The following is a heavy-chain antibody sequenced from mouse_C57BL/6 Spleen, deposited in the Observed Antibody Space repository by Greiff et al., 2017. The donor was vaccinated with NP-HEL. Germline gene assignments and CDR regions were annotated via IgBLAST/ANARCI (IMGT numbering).Heavy chain of an antibody. D-gene: IGHD2-5*01. CDR2: INPYNGGT. Sequence: EVKLLESGPVLVKPGASVKMSCKASGYTFTDYYMNWVKQSHGKSLEWIGVINPYNGGTSYNQKFKGKATLTVDKSSSTAYMELNSLTSEDSAVYYCARRLYSNYGGYYAMDYWGQGTSVTVSS. CDR3: ARRLYSNYGGYYAMDY. J-gene: IGHJ4*01. V-gene: IGHV1-19*01. CDR1: GYTFTDYY.